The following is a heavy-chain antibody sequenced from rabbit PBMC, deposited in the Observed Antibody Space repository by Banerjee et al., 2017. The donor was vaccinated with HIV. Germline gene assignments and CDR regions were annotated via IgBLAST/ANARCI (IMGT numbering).Heavy chain of an antibody. CDR1: GFTLSTYW. J-gene: IGHJ4*01. V-gene: IGHV1S45*01. D-gene: IGHD4-1*01. CDR2: IYTGDGNT. Sequence: QEQLVESGGDLVKPGASLTLTCTASGFTLSTYWMCWARQAPGKGPEWVACIYTGDGNTYYASWAKGRFTISKTSSTTVTLQMTSLTAADTATYLCARDLAGVIGWNFNLWGPGTLVTVS. CDR3: ARDLAGVIGWNFNL.